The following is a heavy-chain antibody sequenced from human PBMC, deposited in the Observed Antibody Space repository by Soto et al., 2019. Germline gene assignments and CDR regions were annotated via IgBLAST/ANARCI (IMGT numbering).Heavy chain of an antibody. V-gene: IGHV3-13*01. Sequence: PGGSLRLSCAVSGFAFSTFDIHWVRQAPGKGLEWVSGIGTLSDTFYAASVQGRFTISRQNAKNSVYLQMNSLRAGDTAFYYCARGRSFSYDSTPPPMFDPWGQGTLVTVSS. CDR1: GFAFSTFD. CDR3: ARGRSFSYDSTPPPMFDP. J-gene: IGHJ5*02. CDR2: IGTLSDT. D-gene: IGHD3-10*01.